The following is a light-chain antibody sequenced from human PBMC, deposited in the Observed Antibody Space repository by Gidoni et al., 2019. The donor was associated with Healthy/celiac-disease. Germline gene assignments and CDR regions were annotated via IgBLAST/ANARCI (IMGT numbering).Light chain of an antibody. CDR3: QQYNSYPQT. CDR1: QSISSW. V-gene: IGKV1-5*03. CDR2: KAS. Sequence: DIQMTQSPSTLSASVGDRVTITCRARQSISSWLAWYQQKPGTAPKLLFYKASILESGVPSRFSGSGSGKEFPLTISSLQPDDVAAYYYQQYNSYPQTFXQXTKVEIK. J-gene: IGKJ1*01.